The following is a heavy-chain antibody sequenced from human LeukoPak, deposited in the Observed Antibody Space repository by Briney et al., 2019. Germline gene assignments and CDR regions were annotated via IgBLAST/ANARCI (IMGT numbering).Heavy chain of an antibody. Sequence: GGSLRLSCAASGFTFSSYSMNWVRQAPGKGLEWVSYISSSSSTIYYADSVKARFTISRDNAKNSLYLQMNSLRAEDTAVYYCARDPGDCSSTSCYWDAFDIWGQGTMVTVSS. D-gene: IGHD2-2*01. CDR3: ARDPGDCSSTSCYWDAFDI. CDR2: ISSSSSTI. V-gene: IGHV3-48*01. J-gene: IGHJ3*02. CDR1: GFTFSSYS.